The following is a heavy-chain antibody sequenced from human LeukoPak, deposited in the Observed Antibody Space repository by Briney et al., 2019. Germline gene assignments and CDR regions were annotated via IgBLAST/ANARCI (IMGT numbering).Heavy chain of an antibody. CDR1: GGSFSGYY. Sequence: SETLSLTCAVYGGSFSGYYWSWIRQPPGKGLEWIGYIYYSGSTNYNPSLKSRVTISVDTSKNQFSLKLSSVTAADTAVYYCAREGRDGSDYWGQGTLVTVS. J-gene: IGHJ4*02. CDR2: IYYSGST. CDR3: AREGRDGSDY. D-gene: IGHD5-24*01. V-gene: IGHV4-59*01.